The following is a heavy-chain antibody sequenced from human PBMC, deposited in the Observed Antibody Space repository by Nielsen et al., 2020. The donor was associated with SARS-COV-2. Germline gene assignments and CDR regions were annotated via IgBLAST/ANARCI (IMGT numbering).Heavy chain of an antibody. J-gene: IGHJ4*02. D-gene: IGHD4-23*01. CDR3: ARGGGVTHYFDF. Sequence: GESLKISCAASGFTFSNYGMNWVRQAPGKGLEWVSFVSGSSYFTHYADSVRGRFTVSRDNARNTLYLQMHSLKPEDTAVYFCARGGGVTHYFDFWGQGALVTVSS. CDR1: GFTFSNYG. V-gene: IGHV3-21*01. CDR2: VSGSSYFT.